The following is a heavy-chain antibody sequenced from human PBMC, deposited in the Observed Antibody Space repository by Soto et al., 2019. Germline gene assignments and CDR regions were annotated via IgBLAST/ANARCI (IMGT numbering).Heavy chain of an antibody. Sequence: GASVKVSCKASGCTFSSYAISWVRQAPGQGLEWMGGIIPIFGTANYAQKFQGRVTITADESTSTAYMELSSLRSEDTAVYYCARGNRYYDFWSGYYAYYYYGMDVWGQGTTVTVSS. CDR2: IIPIFGTA. J-gene: IGHJ6*02. V-gene: IGHV1-69*13. CDR1: GCTFSSYA. CDR3: ARGNRYYDFWSGYYAYYYYGMDV. D-gene: IGHD3-3*01.